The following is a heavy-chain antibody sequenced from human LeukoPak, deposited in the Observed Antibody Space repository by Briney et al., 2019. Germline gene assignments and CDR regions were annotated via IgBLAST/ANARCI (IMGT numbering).Heavy chain of an antibody. CDR3: AKDVRPYYYMDV. J-gene: IGHJ6*03. D-gene: IGHD6-6*01. CDR1: GFTLSSYA. CDR2: ISGSGGST. Sequence: GGSLRLSCAASGFTLSSYAMSWVRQAPGKGLEWVSAISGSGGSTYYADSVKGRFTISRDNSKNTLYLQMNSLRAEDTAVYYCAKDVRPYYYMDVWGKGTTVTVSS. V-gene: IGHV3-23*01.